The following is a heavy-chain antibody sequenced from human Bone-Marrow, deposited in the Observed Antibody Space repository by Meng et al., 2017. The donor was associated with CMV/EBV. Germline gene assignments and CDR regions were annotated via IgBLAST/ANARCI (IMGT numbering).Heavy chain of an antibody. J-gene: IGHJ4*02. D-gene: IGHD7-27*01. CDR3: GKGWGTEY. V-gene: IGHV3-30*02. CDR2: TRFDGSDK. CDR1: GFTFSSYG. Sequence: GESLKISCATSGFTFSSYGMQWVRQAPDKGLEWVALTRFDGSDKFYADSVKGRFTISRDNSKNALHLQLDSQRTRDTAVYYCGKGWGTEYWGRGTLVTVSS.